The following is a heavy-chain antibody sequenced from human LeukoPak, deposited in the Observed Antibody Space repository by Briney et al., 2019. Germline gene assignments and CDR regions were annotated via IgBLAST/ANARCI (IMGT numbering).Heavy chain of an antibody. CDR3: ALDCTNGVCYNY. CDR2: MNPNSGNT. CDR1: GYTFTSYD. V-gene: IGHV1-8*01. J-gene: IGHJ4*02. Sequence: GASVKVSCKASGYTFTSYDINWVRQATGQGPEWMGWMNPNSGNTGYAQKFQGRVTMTRNTSISTAYMELSSLRSEDTAVYYCALDCTNGVCYNYWGQGTLVTVSS. D-gene: IGHD2-8*01.